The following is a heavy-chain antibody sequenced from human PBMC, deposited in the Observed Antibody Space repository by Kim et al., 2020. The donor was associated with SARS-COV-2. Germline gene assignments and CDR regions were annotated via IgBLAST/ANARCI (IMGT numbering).Heavy chain of an antibody. CDR3: AKDTSLSMILVCSFDC. D-gene: IGHD3-22*01. CDR1: GFTFSAYA. J-gene: IGHJ4*02. V-gene: IGHV3-23*01. Sequence: GGSLSLSCAASGFTFSAYAMSWVRQAPGKGLEWVSGFSGSGGTKYYADSVKGRFTISRDNSRNTLYLQMDSLRAEDTAVYYCAKDTSLSMILVCSFDCWCKRTVVTVSS. CDR2: FSGSGGTK.